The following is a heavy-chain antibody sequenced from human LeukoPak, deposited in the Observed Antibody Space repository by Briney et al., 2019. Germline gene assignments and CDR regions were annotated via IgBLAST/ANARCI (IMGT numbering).Heavy chain of an antibody. D-gene: IGHD6-19*01. Sequence: PSETLSLTCTVSGGSISSYYWSWIRQPAGKGLEWIGRIYTSGSTNYNPSLKSRVTMSVDTSKNQFSLKLSSVTAADTAVYYCARSPGIAVAALYYYYYMDVWGKGTTVTVSS. J-gene: IGHJ6*03. CDR2: IYTSGST. V-gene: IGHV4-4*07. CDR1: GGSISSYY. CDR3: ARSPGIAVAALYYYYYMDV.